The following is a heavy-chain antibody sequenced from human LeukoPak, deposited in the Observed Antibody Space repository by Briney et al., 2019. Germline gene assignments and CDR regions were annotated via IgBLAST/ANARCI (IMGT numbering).Heavy chain of an antibody. Sequence: GGSLRLSCAASGFTFSSYAMSWVRQAPGKGLEWVSAISSSGGSTYYADSVKGRFTISRDNSKNTLYLQMNSLRAEDTAVYYCVKPTDSSGKWVYFDYWGQGTLVTVSS. CDR1: GFTFSSYA. J-gene: IGHJ4*02. CDR2: ISSSGGST. D-gene: IGHD3-22*01. CDR3: VKPTDSSGKWVYFDY. V-gene: IGHV3-23*01.